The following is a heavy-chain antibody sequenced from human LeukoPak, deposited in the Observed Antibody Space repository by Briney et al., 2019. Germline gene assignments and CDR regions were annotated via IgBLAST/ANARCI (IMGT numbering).Heavy chain of an antibody. D-gene: IGHD2-8*01. CDR1: GYTFTGHY. CDR2: INPNSGGT. CDR3: ARDDASGYCIDGVCPPFGY. J-gene: IGHJ4*02. V-gene: IGHV1-2*02. Sequence: ASVKVSCKASGYTFTGHYMHWVRQAPGQGLEWMGWINPNSGGTNYAQKFQGRVTMTRDTSISTAYMELSRLRSDDTAVYYCARDDASGYCIDGVCPPFGYWGQGTLVTVSS.